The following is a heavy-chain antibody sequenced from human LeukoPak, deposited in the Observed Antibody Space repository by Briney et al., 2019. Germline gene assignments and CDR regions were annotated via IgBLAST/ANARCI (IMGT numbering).Heavy chain of an antibody. Sequence: GGSLRLSFTASGLTFSTSGFNWVRQAPGKGLEWVASIGPTGSDRYHADSIKGRFTISRDNANNFLYLQMNSLRAEDTAVYYCATETNGRHYDYWGQGTLLTVSS. CDR1: GLTFSTSG. CDR2: IGPTGSDR. D-gene: IGHD1-14*01. V-gene: IGHV3-21*06. J-gene: IGHJ4*02. CDR3: ATETNGRHYDY.